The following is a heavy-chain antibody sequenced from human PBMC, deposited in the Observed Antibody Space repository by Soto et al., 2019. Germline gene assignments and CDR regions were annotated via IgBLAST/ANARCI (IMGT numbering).Heavy chain of an antibody. CDR1: GGSFNGDY. V-gene: IGHV4-34*12. CDR3: ARPHYDSNTFYFYFDY. D-gene: IGHD3-22*01. CDR2: IFHGGST. Sequence: PSETLSLTCAVYGGSFNGDYWSWSRQPPGKGLEWIGEIFHGGSTNYSPSLKSRVTILVDTSKKQFSLELSSVTAADTAVYYCARPHYDSNTFYFYFDYWSQGKLVTVSS. J-gene: IGHJ4*02.